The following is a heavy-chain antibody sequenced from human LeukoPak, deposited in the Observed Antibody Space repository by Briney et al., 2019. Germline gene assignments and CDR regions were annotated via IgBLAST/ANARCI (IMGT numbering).Heavy chain of an antibody. CDR3: ARFGSGSDAFDI. J-gene: IGHJ3*02. Sequence: PSETLSLTCTVSGGSISSSSYYWGWIRQPPGKGLEWIGSIYYSGSTYYNPSLKSRVTISVDTSKNHFSLKLTSVTAADTAVYYCARFGSGSDAFDIWGQGTMVTVSS. V-gene: IGHV4-39*02. CDR1: GGSISSSSYY. CDR2: IYYSGST. D-gene: IGHD3-10*01.